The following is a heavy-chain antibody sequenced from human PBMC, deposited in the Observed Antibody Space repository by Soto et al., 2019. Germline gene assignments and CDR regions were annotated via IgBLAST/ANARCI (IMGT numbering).Heavy chain of an antibody. D-gene: IGHD3-10*01. CDR2: MNTNSGNT. Sequence: SVKVSCKASGYTFTSYDINWVRQATGQGLEWMGWMNTNSGNTGYAQKLQGRVTMTTDTSTSTAYMELRSLRSDDTAVYYCARCMPLGSGSYECGWFDPWGQGTLVTVSS. V-gene: IGHV1-8*01. CDR3: ARCMPLGSGSYECGWFDP. CDR1: GYTFTSYD. J-gene: IGHJ5*02.